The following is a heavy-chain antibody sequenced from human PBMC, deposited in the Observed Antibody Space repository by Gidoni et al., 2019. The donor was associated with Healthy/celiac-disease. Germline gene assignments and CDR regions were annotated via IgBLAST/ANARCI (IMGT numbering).Heavy chain of an antibody. CDR3: ARRYYDSSGYLHFDY. CDR2: INHSGST. CDR1: GGSFSRYY. D-gene: IGHD3-22*01. J-gene: IGHJ4*02. Sequence: QVQLQQWGAGLLKPSETLSLTCAVYGGSFSRYYWSWIRQPPVKGREWIGEINHSGSTNSNPSRKSRVTISVDTSKNQFSLKLSSVTAADTAVYYCARRYYDSSGYLHFDYWGQGTLVTVSS. V-gene: IGHV4-34*01.